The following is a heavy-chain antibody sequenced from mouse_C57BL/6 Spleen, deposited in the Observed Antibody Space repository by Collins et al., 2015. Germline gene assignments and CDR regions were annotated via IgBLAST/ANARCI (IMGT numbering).Heavy chain of an antibody. CDR2: INPSNVVL. Sequence: QVQLQQPGTELVKPGASVKLSCKASGYTFTSYWMHWVKQRPGQGLEWIGNINPSNVVLTTMRKFKSKATLTVDKSSSTAYMQLSSLTSEDSAVYYCATTMVTTGFAYWGQGTLVTVSA. V-gene: IGHV1-53*01. CDR3: ATTMVTTGFAY. J-gene: IGHJ3*01. CDR1: GYTFTSYW. D-gene: IGHD2-2*01.